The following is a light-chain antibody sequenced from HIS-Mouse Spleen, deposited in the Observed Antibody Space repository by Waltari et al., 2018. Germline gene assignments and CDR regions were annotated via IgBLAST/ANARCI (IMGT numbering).Light chain of an antibody. J-gene: IGLJ3*02. CDR3: SSYTSSSTRV. CDR1: SSDVGGYHY. CDR2: DVS. Sequence: QSALTQPASVSGSPGQSITISCTGTSSDVGGYHYVSWYQQPPGKAPKLMIYDVSNRPSGVSNRFSGSKSGNTASLTISGLQAEDEADYYCSSYTSSSTRVFGGGTKLTVL. V-gene: IGLV2-14*03.